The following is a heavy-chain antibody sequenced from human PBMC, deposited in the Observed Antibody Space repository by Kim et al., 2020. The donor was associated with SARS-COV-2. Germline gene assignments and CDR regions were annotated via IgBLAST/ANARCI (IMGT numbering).Heavy chain of an antibody. Sequence: ASVKVSCKTFGYTFTDYDVQWVRQAPGQRLEWMGWINPVIGNKRYSQNLQGRITISRDTSANTVYMELSSLRSEDTAVDYCARGGIYHDFWGQGTLVTVSS. CDR1: GYTFTDYD. CDR2: INPVIGNK. D-gene: IGHD1-26*01. J-gene: IGHJ4*02. CDR3: ARGGIYHDF. V-gene: IGHV1-3*01.